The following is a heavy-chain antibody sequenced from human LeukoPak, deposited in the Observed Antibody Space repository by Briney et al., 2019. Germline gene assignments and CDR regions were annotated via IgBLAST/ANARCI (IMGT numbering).Heavy chain of an antibody. J-gene: IGHJ1*01. Sequence: SETLSLTCTVSGASISSHYWSWIRQPPGRRLEWIGYMSYSGSTNYNPSLKSRVTISVDTSKNQVSLKLNSVTAADTAVYYCARDRTGIYCSSTSCYGDFQHWGQGTLVTVSS. CDR3: ARDRTGIYCSSTSCYGDFQH. CDR1: GASISSHY. V-gene: IGHV4-59*11. CDR2: MSYSGST. D-gene: IGHD2-2*01.